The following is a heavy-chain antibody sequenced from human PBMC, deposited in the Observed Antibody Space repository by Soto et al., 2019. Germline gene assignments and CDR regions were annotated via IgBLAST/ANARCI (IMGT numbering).Heavy chain of an antibody. Sequence: GASVKLSCKASGYTFTSCARHWVRQAPGQRLEWMGWINAGNGNTKYSQKFQGRVTITRDTSASTAYMELSSLRSEDTAVYYCARGRLDSSGYYSVYWGQGTLVTVSS. V-gene: IGHV1-3*01. CDR2: INAGNGNT. J-gene: IGHJ4*02. CDR1: GYTFTSCA. CDR3: ARGRLDSSGYYSVY. D-gene: IGHD3-22*01.